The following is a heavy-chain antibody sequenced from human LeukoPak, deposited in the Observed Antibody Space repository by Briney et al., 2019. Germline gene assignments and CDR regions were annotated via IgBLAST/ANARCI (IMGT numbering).Heavy chain of an antibody. CDR1: GFTSTNFA. J-gene: IGHJ4*02. CDR2: IIVGSGAT. V-gene: IGHV1-58*01. D-gene: IGHD3-16*01. CDR3: AADLSNPRMGASYLDS. Sequence: SVKVSCKASGFTSTNFAAQWVRQARGQRLEWIGWIIVGSGATKCAQDFQERVTITRDLSTSTLYMELRSLTSEDTAVYYCAADLSNPRMGASYLDSWGQGTLVTVSS.